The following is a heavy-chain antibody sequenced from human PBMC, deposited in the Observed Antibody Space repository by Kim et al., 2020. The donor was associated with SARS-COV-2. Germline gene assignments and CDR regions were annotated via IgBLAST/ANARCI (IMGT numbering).Heavy chain of an antibody. D-gene: IGHD2-21*01. Sequence: GGSLRLSCAASGFHFGSFGMNWVRQAPGKGLEWVAVIWYDGSHQYYADSVKGRFTISRDNSKNTFYLQMNNLRPEDTALYFCARELGGCGGDKCSYYFDIWGQGVLVTVSS. V-gene: IGHV3-33*01. J-gene: IGHJ4*02. CDR1: GFHFGSFG. CDR2: IWYDGSHQ. CDR3: ARELGGCGGDKCSYYFDI.